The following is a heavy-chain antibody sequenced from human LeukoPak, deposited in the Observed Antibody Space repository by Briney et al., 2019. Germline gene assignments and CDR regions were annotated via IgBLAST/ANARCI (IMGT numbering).Heavy chain of an antibody. CDR2: MNPNSGNT. J-gene: IGHJ6*02. V-gene: IGHV1-8*01. CDR1: GYTFTSYD. CDR3: ARGYPGYSSGWGGYYYYYGMDV. D-gene: IGHD6-19*01. Sequence: GASVKVSCKASGYTFTSYDINWVRQATGQGLEWMGWMNPNSGNTGYAQKFQGRVTMTRSTSISTAYMELSSLRSEDTAVYYCARGYPGYSSGWGGYYYYYGMDVWGQGTTVTVSS.